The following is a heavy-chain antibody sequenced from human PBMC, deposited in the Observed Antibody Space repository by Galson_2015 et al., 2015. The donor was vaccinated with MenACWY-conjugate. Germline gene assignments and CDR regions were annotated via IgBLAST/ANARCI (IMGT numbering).Heavy chain of an antibody. J-gene: IGHJ4*02. CDR2: IIPIFGTA. CDR3: ATDPATSRSLYDDY. V-gene: IGHV1-69*13. CDR1: GGTFSSYA. D-gene: IGHD2-8*01. Sequence: SVKVSCRASGGTFSSYAISWVRQAPGQGLEWMGGIIPIFGTANYAQKFQGRVTITADESTSTAYMELSSLRSEDTAVYYCATDPATSRSLYDDYWGQGTLVTVSS.